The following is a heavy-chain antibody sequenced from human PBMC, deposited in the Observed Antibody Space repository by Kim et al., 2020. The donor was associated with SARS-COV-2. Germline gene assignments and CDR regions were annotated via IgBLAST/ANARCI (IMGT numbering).Heavy chain of an antibody. CDR2: ISWNSGSI. J-gene: IGHJ4*02. Sequence: GGSLRLSCAASGFTFGDYAMHWVRQAPGKGLEWVSGISWNSGSIGYADSVKGRFTISRDNAKNSLYLQMNSLRAEDTALYYCAKDTVRRLPNGWYLMGYFDYWGQGTLVTVSS. D-gene: IGHD6-19*01. CDR3: AKDTVRRLPNGWYLMGYFDY. CDR1: GFTFGDYA. V-gene: IGHV3-9*01.